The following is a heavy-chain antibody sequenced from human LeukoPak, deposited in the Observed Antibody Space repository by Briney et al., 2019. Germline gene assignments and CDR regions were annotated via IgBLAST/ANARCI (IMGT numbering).Heavy chain of an antibody. CDR3: ARDGFNVLRFLEWSPGGYMDV. J-gene: IGHJ6*03. CDR2: IKQDGSEK. Sequence: GGSLRLSCAASGFTFSSYWMSWVRQAPGKGLEWMANIKQDGSEKYYVDSVKGRFTISRDNAKNSLYLQMNSLRAEDTAVYYCARDGFNVLRFLEWSPGGYMDVWGKGTTVTVSS. CDR1: GFTFSSYW. V-gene: IGHV3-7*01. D-gene: IGHD3-3*01.